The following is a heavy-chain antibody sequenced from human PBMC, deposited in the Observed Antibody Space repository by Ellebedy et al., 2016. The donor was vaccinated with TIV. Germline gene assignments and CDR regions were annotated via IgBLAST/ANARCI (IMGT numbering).Heavy chain of an antibody. Sequence: SETLSLTCTVSGGSISSYYWSWIRQPPGKGLEWIGYIYYSGSTNYNPSLKSRVTISVDTSKNQFSLKLSSVTAADTAVYYCALYGSGSYIDYWGQGTLVTVSS. D-gene: IGHD3-10*01. CDR2: IYYSGST. CDR3: ALYGSGSYIDY. V-gene: IGHV4-59*12. J-gene: IGHJ4*02. CDR1: GGSISSYY.